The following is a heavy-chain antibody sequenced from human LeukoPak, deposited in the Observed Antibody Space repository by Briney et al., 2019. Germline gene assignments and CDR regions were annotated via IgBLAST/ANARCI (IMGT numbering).Heavy chain of an antibody. J-gene: IGHJ4*02. Sequence: GASVKVSCKASGYTFTGYYMHWVRQAPGQGLGWMGWINPNSGGTNYAQKFQGRVTMTRDTSISTAYMELSRLRSDDTAVYYCARITEQQLVDETYLDYWGQGTLVTVSS. V-gene: IGHV1-2*02. D-gene: IGHD6-13*01. CDR1: GYTFTGYY. CDR2: INPNSGGT. CDR3: ARITEQQLVDETYLDY.